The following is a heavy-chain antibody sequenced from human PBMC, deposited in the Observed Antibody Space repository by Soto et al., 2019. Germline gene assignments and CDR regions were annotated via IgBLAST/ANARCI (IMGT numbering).Heavy chain of an antibody. CDR2: INPNSGGT. CDR3: ARNPDCSSTSCDKGWFDP. D-gene: IGHD2-2*02. V-gene: IGHV1-2*04. J-gene: IGHJ5*02. CDR1: GYTFTGYY. Sequence: QVQLVQSGAEVKKPGASVKVSCKASGYTFTGYYMHWVRQATGQGLEWMGWINPNSGGTNYAQKFQGWVTMTRDTSISTAYMELSRLRSDDTAVYYDARNPDCSSTSCDKGWFDPWGQGTLVTVSS.